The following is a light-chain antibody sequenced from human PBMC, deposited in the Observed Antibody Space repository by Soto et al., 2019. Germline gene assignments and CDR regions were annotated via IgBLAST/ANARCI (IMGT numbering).Light chain of an antibody. J-gene: IGKJ1*01. CDR2: GAS. CDR3: QQYNNWPRT. V-gene: IGKV3-15*01. CDR1: QSVSSSY. Sequence: EIVLTQSPGTLPLAPGERATLSCRASQSVSSSYLAWYQQKPGQAPRLLIYGASTRATGIPARFSGSGSGTEFTLTINSLQSEDFAVYYCQQYNNWPRTFGQGTKVDIK.